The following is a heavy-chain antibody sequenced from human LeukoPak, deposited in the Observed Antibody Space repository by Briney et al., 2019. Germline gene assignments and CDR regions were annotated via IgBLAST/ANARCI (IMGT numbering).Heavy chain of an antibody. D-gene: IGHD4-11*01. V-gene: IGHV4-34*01. Sequence: SETLSLTCAVYGGSFSGYYWSWIRQPPGKGLEWIGSIYYSGTTHYNPSLKSRVTISVDTSKNQFSLKLSSVTAADTAVYYCARSEINDYSRYWGQGTLVTVSS. J-gene: IGHJ4*02. CDR1: GGSFSGYY. CDR2: IYYSGTT. CDR3: ARSEINDYSRY.